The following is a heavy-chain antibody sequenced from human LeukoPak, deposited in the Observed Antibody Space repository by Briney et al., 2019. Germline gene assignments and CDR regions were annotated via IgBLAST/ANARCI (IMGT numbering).Heavy chain of an antibody. J-gene: IGHJ3*02. D-gene: IGHD5-24*01. Sequence: GESLKISCKGSGYSITSYWIGWVRQMPGKGLEWMGIIYPGDSDTRYSPSFQGQVTISADKSISTAYLQWSSLKASDTAMYYCARRARRDGYTFAFDIWGQGTMATVSS. CDR1: GYSITSYW. V-gene: IGHV5-51*01. CDR3: ARRARRDGYTFAFDI. CDR2: IYPGDSDT.